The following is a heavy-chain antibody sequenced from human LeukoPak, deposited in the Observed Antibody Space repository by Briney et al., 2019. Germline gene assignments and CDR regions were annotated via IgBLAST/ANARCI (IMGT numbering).Heavy chain of an antibody. V-gene: IGHV3-7*01. CDR2: IKEDGSEK. D-gene: IGHD3-22*01. CDR1: GFTFSSFW. CDR3: ARRYYDNFDY. Sequence: PGGSLRLSCAASGFTFSSFWMNWVRQAPGKGLEWVANIKEDGSEKYYVDPVKGRFTISRDNAKNSLYLQMNSLRAEDTAVYYCARRYYDNFDYWGQGTLVTVSS. J-gene: IGHJ4*02.